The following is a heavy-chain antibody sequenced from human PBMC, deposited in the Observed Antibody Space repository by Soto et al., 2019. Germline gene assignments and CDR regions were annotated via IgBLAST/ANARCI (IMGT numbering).Heavy chain of an antibody. D-gene: IGHD1-7*01. CDR3: ARDGVSSTEYTWNYGTYFDY. CDR2: TYNSVST. J-gene: IGHJ4*02. V-gene: IGHV4-31*03. CDR1: GGSISRGGYY. Sequence: SETLSLTCTVSGGSISRGGYYWSWIRQNPGKGLEWIGYTYNSVSTYYNPSLKSRVTISVDTSKNQFSLKLTSVTAADTAVYYCARDGVSSTEYTWNYGTYFDYWGQGALVTVS.